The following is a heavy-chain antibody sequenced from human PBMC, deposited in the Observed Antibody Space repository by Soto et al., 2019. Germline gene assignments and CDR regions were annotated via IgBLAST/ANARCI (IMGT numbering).Heavy chain of an antibody. CDR2: ISGSGGST. Sequence: GGSLRLSCAASGFTFSSYAMSWVRQAPGKGLEWVSAISGSGGSTYYADSVKGRFTISRDNSKNTLYLQMNSLRAEDTAVYYCAKDTGETYYDILTGYYESDYWGQGNLVTVSS. CDR1: GFTFSSYA. J-gene: IGHJ4*02. D-gene: IGHD3-9*01. V-gene: IGHV3-23*01. CDR3: AKDTGETYYDILTGYYESDY.